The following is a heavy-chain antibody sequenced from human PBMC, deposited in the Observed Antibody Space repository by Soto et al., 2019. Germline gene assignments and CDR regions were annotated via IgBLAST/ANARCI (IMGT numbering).Heavy chain of an antibody. CDR2: TYYRSKWYI. J-gene: IGHJ6*04. D-gene: IGHD2-21*01. CDR1: GDSVSSNSAA. Sequence: SQTLSLTCDISGDSVSSNSAAWNWIRQTPSRGLEWLGRTYYRSKWYINYAVSVKSRITVNPDTSKNQFSLQLNSVTPEDTAVYYCARFLWYDVTRHYLLSVWGKGTTVTVSS. CDR3: ARFLWYDVTRHYLLSV. V-gene: IGHV6-1*01.